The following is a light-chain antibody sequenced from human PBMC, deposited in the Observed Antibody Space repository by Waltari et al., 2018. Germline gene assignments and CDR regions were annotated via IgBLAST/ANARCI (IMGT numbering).Light chain of an antibody. CDR1: TGAVPTAHY. Sequence: QAVLTQEPSLTVSPGGTVTLTCGPRTGAVPTAHYPYWFQQKSGRAPRTLISDTSNKHSWTPARFSGSLLGGKAALTLSGAQPEDEAEYYCLLSYSGARVFGGGTKLTVL. CDR2: DTS. CDR3: LLSYSGARV. J-gene: IGLJ2*01. V-gene: IGLV7-46*01.